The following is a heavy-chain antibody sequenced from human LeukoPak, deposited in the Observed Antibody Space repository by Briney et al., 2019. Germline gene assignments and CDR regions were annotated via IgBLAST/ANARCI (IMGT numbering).Heavy chain of an antibody. CDR2: INPDGSAK. CDR1: GFTFSNFW. D-gene: IGHD3-3*02. V-gene: IGHV3-7*01. CDR3: ARHFSTYSYGLDV. J-gene: IGHJ6*02. Sequence: GGSLRLSCAASGFTFSNFWMSWVCQAPGKELEWVANINPDGSAKYYVDSVKGRFTISRDNAENSLYLQMNSLRPEDTAVYYCARHFSTYSYGLDVWGQGTTVTVSS.